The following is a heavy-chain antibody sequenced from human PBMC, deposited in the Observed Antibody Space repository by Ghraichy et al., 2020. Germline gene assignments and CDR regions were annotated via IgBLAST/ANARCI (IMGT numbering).Heavy chain of an antibody. V-gene: IGHV4-34*01. CDR3: AARGYSYGGDY. D-gene: IGHD5-18*01. CDR2: INHSGST. J-gene: IGHJ4*02. Sequence: SETLSLTCAVYGGSFSGYYWSWIRQPPGKGLEWIGEINHSGSTNYNPSLKSRVTISVDTSKNQFSLKLSSVTAADTAVYYCAARGYSYGGDYWGQGTLVTVSS. CDR1: GGSFSGYY.